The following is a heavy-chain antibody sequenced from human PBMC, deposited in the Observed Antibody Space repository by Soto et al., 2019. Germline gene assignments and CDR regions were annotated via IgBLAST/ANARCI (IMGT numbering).Heavy chain of an antibody. CDR2: ISAYNGNT. Sequence: QVQLVQSGAEVKKPGASVKVSCKASGYTFTSYGISWVRQAPGQGLEWMGWISAYNGNTNYAQKLQGRVTMTTDTSTSTADMELRSLRSDDTAVDYCARDPTDRSTVTTLFVYWGQGTLVTVSS. D-gene: IGHD4-17*01. CDR3: ARDPTDRSTVTTLFVY. V-gene: IGHV1-18*04. J-gene: IGHJ4*02. CDR1: GYTFTSYG.